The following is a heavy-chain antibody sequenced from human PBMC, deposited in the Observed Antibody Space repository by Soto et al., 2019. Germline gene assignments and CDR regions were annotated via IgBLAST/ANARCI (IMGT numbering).Heavy chain of an antibody. J-gene: IGHJ4*02. D-gene: IGHD7-27*01. Sequence: SETLSLTCNVSGVSISSTSYNWGWIRQPPGKGLEWIGTLDYSGTAHYNPSLKSRINISADPSKNQVSLTLTSVTAADTAVYYCARLFFKLGVDRPRVSYFDYWAQGTLVTVSS. CDR1: GVSISSTSYN. CDR2: LDYSGTA. V-gene: IGHV4-39*01. CDR3: ARLFFKLGVDRPRVSYFDY.